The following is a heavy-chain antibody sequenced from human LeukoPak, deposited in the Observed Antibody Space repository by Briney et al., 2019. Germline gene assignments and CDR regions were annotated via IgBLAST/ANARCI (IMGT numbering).Heavy chain of an antibody. CDR2: FDPEDGET. D-gene: IGHD3-22*01. CDR1: GYTLTELS. J-gene: IGHJ3*02. Sequence: ASVKVSCKVSGYTLTELSMHWVRRAPGKGLEWMGGFDPEDGETIYAQKFQGRVTMTEDTSTDTAYMELSSLRSEDTAVYYCATERYYDSTLQGAFDIWGQGTMVTVSS. V-gene: IGHV1-24*01. CDR3: ATERYYDSTLQGAFDI.